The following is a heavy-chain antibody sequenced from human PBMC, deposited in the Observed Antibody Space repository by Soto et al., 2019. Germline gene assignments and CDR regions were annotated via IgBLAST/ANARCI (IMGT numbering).Heavy chain of an antibody. V-gene: IGHV1-18*01. D-gene: IGHD1-26*01. CDR3: ARDLRRGYSGNYNWYDP. CDR2: INTFSGNT. Sequence: QAQLVQSGAEVKKPGASVNVSCKASGYTFSSYGISWVRQAPGQGLEWMGWINTFSGNTNYAPKLQGILTITTDTSTSTAYMELRSLISDDTAIYFCARDLRRGYSGNYNWYDPWGQGTLVVVSS. CDR1: GYTFSSYG. J-gene: IGHJ5*02.